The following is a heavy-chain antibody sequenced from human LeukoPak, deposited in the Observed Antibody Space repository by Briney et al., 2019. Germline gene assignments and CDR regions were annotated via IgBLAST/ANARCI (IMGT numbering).Heavy chain of an antibody. J-gene: IGHJ4*02. V-gene: IGHV3-30*18. CDR3: AKALGGFTVTTTPFDY. D-gene: IGHD4-17*01. Sequence: PGGSLRLSCAASGFTFSSYGMHWVRQAPGKGLEWVAVISYDGSNKYYADSVKGRFTISRDNSKNTLYLQMNSLRAEDTAVYYCAKALGGFTVTTTPFDYWGQGTLVTVFS. CDR2: ISYDGSNK. CDR1: GFTFSSYG.